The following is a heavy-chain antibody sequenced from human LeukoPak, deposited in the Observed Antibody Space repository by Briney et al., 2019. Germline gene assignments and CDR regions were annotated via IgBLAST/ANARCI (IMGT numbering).Heavy chain of an antibody. CDR2: IIPILGIA. Sequence: ASVKVSCKASGGTFSSYAISWVRQAPGQGHEWMGRIIPILGIANYAQKFQGRVTITADKSTSTAYMELSSLRSEDTAVYYCARAHRWYFDLWGRGTLVTVSS. J-gene: IGHJ2*01. CDR3: ARAHRWYFDL. V-gene: IGHV1-69*04. CDR1: GGTFSSYA.